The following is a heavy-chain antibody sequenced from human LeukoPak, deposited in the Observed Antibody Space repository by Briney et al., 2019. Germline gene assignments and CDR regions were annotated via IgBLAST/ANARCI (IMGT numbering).Heavy chain of an antibody. CDR1: GGTFSSYA. J-gene: IGHJ6*02. CDR2: IIPIFGTA. CDR3: ARADRRADGMDV. Sequence: SVKVSCKASGGTFSSYAISWVRQAPGQGLEWMGGIIPIFGTANHAQKFQGRVTITADESTSTAYMELSSLRSEDTAVYYCARADRRADGMDVWGQGTTVTVSS. V-gene: IGHV1-69*13.